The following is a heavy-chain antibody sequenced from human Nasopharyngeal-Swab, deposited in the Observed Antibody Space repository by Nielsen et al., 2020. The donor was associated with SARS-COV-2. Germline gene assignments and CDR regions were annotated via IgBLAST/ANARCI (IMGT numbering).Heavy chain of an antibody. Sequence: SETLSLTCAVYGGSFSGYYWSWIRQPPGKGLEWIGEINHSGSTNYNPSLKSRVTISVDTSKNQFSLKLSSVTAADTAVYYCAREDYDFWSGYYIYWGQGTLVTVFS. D-gene: IGHD3-3*01. J-gene: IGHJ4*02. CDR2: INHSGST. CDR3: AREDYDFWSGYYIY. V-gene: IGHV4-34*01. CDR1: GGSFSGYY.